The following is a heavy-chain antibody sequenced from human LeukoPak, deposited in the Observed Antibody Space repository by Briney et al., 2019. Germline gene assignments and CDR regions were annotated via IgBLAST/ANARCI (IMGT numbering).Heavy chain of an antibody. CDR2: INSDGSST. CDR3: ARQLRKYHYDSSGYPY. D-gene: IGHD3-22*01. V-gene: IGHV3-74*01. Sequence: GGSLRLSCAASGFTFSSYWMHWVRQAPGKGLVWVSRINSDGSSTSYADSVKGRFTISRDNAKNTLYLQMNSLRAEDTAVYYCARQLRKYHYDSSGYPYWGQGTLVTVSS. CDR1: GFTFSSYW. J-gene: IGHJ4*02.